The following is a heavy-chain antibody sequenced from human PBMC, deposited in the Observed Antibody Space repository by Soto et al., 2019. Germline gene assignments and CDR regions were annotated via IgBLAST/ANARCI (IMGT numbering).Heavy chain of an antibody. CDR3: AAGEASSRNLAPYYLDF. V-gene: IGHV4-59*01. CDR2: IHYSGTTRFFP. Sequence: SETLSLTCTVSGGSMRNYFWTWIRQPPGKGLEGIGYIHYSGTTRFFPSYTPSLRSRVTISEDTSKNQFSLKLLSVTTADTAVYFCAAGEASSRNLAPYYLDFWGQGTLVTVSS. D-gene: IGHD6-13*01. CDR1: GGSMRNYF. J-gene: IGHJ4*02.